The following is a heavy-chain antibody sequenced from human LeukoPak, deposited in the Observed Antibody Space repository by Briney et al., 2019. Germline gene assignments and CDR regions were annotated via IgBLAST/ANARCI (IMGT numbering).Heavy chain of an antibody. J-gene: IGHJ5*02. V-gene: IGHV4-34*01. D-gene: IGHD1-26*01. CDR2: INHSGST. Sequence: KPSETLSLTCAVHGGSFSGYYWSWIRQPPGKGLEWIGEINHSGSTYYNPSLKSRVTVSVDTSKNQFSLKLSSVTAADTAVYYCASAGVWELRWFDPWGQGTLVTVSS. CDR3: ASAGVWELRWFDP. CDR1: GGSFSGYY.